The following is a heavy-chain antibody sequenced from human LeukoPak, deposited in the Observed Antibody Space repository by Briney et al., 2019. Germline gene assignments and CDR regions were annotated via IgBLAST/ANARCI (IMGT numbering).Heavy chain of an antibody. CDR1: GYDFTTYW. Sequence: GESLKISCKGSGYDFTTYWIAWVRQMPGKGLEWLGIIYPGDSDTRYNPSFQGQVTISADTSINTAYLQWSSLRASDTAIYYCTRRGRAPSNWFDPWGQGTLVTVSS. CDR3: TRRGRAPSNWFDP. J-gene: IGHJ5*02. CDR2: IYPGDSDT. V-gene: IGHV5-51*01. D-gene: IGHD2-8*01.